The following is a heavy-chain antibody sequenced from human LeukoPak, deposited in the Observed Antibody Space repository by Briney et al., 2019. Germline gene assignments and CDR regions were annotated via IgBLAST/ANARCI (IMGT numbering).Heavy chain of an antibody. J-gene: IGHJ4*02. Sequence: PSETLSLTCTVSGYSISSGYYWGWIRQPPGKGLEWIGSIYHSGSTYYNPSLKSRVTISVDTSKNQFSLKLSSVTAADTAVYYCATDFWSGTNIIDYWGQETLVTVSS. CDR3: ATDFWSGTNIIDY. CDR1: GYSISSGYY. V-gene: IGHV4-38-2*02. D-gene: IGHD3-3*01. CDR2: IYHSGST.